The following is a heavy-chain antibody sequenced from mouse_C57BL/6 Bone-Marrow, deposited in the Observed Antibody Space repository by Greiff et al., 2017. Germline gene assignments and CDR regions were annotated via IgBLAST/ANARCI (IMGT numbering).Heavy chain of an antibody. D-gene: IGHD1-1*01. CDR1: GYAFSSSW. Sequence: QVQLKESGPELVKPGASVKIPCKASGYAFSSSWMNWVKQRPGKGLEWIGRIYPGDGDTNYNGKFKGKATLTADKSSSTAYMQLSSLTSEDSAVYFCAGSNYYGSTDWYFDVWGTGTTVTVSS. CDR2: IYPGDGDT. CDR3: AGSNYYGSTDWYFDV. J-gene: IGHJ1*03. V-gene: IGHV1-82*01.